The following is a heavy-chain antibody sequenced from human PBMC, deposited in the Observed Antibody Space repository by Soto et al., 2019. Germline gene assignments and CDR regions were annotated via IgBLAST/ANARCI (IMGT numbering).Heavy chain of an antibody. Sequence: DVQLLESGGGLAQRGGSLRLSCAASGFSFSTYGMTWVRQAPGKGLEWVSYSGSGGSTYYADSVKGRFTISRDNSKNTLYLQMNCLRAEDTALYYCVKFRGRAYHYYYMGVWGNGTTVTVSS. CDR3: VKFRGRAYHYYYMGV. V-gene: IGHV3-23*01. D-gene: IGHD3-16*01. CDR2: YSGSGGST. J-gene: IGHJ6*03. CDR1: GFSFSTYG.